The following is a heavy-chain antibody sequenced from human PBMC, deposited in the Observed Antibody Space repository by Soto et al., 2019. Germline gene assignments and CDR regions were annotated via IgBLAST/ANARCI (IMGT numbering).Heavy chain of an antibody. CDR2: IWYDGSNK. J-gene: IGHJ4*02. D-gene: IGHD3-10*01. V-gene: IGHV3-33*01. CDR1: GFTFSSYG. CDR3: ARSRITMVRGVIPTWGHFDY. Sequence: QVQLVESGGGVVQPGRSLRLSCAASGFTFSSYGMHWVRQAPGKGLEWVAVIWYDGSNKYYADSVKGRFTISRDNSKNTLYLQMNSLRAEDTALYYCARSRITMVRGVIPTWGHFDYWGQGTLVTVSS.